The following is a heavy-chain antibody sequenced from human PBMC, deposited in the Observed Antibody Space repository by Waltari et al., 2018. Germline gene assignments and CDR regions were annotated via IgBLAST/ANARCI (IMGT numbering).Heavy chain of an antibody. V-gene: IGHV3-9*01. CDR1: GFTFDDYA. Sequence: EVQLVESGGGLVQPGRSLRLSCAASGFTFDDYAMHWVRQAPGKGLEWVSGISWKSGSIGYADAGKGRFTISRDNAKNSLYLQMNSLRAEDTALYYCAKDAGGNFGDAFDIWGQGTMVTVSS. J-gene: IGHJ3*02. CDR3: AKDAGGNFGDAFDI. D-gene: IGHD2-21*02. CDR2: ISWKSGSI.